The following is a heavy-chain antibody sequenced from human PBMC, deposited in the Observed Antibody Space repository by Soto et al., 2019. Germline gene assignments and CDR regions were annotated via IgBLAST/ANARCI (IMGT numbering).Heavy chain of an antibody. CDR3: ARDMITFGGVPQAFDI. Sequence: PGGSLRLSCAASGFTFSSYGMHWVRQAPGKGLEWVAVIWYDGSNKYYADSVKGRFTISRDNSKNTLYPQMNSLRAEDMAVYYCARDMITFGGVPQAFDIWGQGTMVTVSS. J-gene: IGHJ3*02. V-gene: IGHV3-33*01. CDR1: GFTFSSYG. CDR2: IWYDGSNK. D-gene: IGHD3-16*01.